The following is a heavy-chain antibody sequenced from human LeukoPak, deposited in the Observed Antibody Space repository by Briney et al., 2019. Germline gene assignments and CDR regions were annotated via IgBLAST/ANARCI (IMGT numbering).Heavy chain of an antibody. CDR3: ARASTADAFDI. V-gene: IGHV3-11*04. CDR1: GFTFSDYY. CDR2: ISSGGSAR. Sequence: PGGSLRLSCAASGFTFSDYYMSWIRQAPGKGLQWVSHISSGGSARYYADSVKGRFTISRDNTKNSLYLQMNSLRDEDTAVYYCARASTADAFDIWGQGTMVTVSS. D-gene: IGHD2-21*02. J-gene: IGHJ3*02.